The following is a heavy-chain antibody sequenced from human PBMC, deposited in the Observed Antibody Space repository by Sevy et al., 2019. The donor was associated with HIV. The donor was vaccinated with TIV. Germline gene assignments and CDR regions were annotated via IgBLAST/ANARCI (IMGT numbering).Heavy chain of an antibody. CDR1: GFPFNIYS. CDR2: LSFGCGKI. CDR3: AREGWSKPHDY. D-gene: IGHD3-3*01. Sequence: GGCLRLSCATSGFPFNIYSMSWVRQAPGKGLEWVSTLSFGCGKIKYADSVKGRFTISIDKSENTLYLEMNSLRAEDTALYFCAREGWSKPHDYWGRGTLVTVSS. J-gene: IGHJ4*02. V-gene: IGHV3-23*01.